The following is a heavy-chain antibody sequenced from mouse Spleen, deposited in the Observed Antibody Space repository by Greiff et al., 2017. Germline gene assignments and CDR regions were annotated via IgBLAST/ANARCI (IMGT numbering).Heavy chain of an antibody. V-gene: IGHV1-61*01. D-gene: IGHD4-1*01. J-gene: IGHJ2*01. CDR1: GYTFTSYW. CDR3: ARRGNWDEQEDY. Sequence: QVQLQQPGAELVRPGSSVKLSCKASGYTFTSYWMDWVKQRPGQGLEWIGNIYPSDSETHYNQKFKDKATLTVDKSSSTAYMQLSSLTSEDSAVYYCARRGNWDEQEDYWGQGTTLTVSS. CDR2: IYPSDSET.